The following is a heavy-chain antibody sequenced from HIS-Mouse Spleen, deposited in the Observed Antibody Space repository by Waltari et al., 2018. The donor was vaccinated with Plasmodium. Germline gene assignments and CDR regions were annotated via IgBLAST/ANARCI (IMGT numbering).Heavy chain of an antibody. V-gene: IGHV4-39*01. D-gene: IGHD6-19*01. CDR2: IYYSGST. J-gene: IGHJ4*02. Sequence: QLQLQESGPGLVKPSEPLSLTCTVSGGPISSSSYYWGWIRQPPGKGLEWIGSIYYSGSTYYNPSLKSRVTISVDTSKKQFSRKLSSVTAADTAVYYCARLSIAVAGNFDYWGQGTLVTVSS. CDR3: ARLSIAVAGNFDY. CDR1: GGPISSSSYY.